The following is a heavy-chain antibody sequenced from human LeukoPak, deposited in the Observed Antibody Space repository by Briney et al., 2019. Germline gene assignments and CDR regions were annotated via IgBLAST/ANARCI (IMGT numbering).Heavy chain of an antibody. CDR2: IYSGGST. D-gene: IGHD3-22*01. V-gene: IGHV3-66*01. J-gene: IGHJ4*02. CDR3: ARDSDYYDSSTLY. Sequence: QAGGSLRLSCAASGFTVSSNYMSWVRQAPGKGLERVSVIYSGGSTYYADSVMGRFTISRDNSKNTLYLQMNSLRAEDTAVYYCARDSDYYDSSTLYWGQGTLVTVSS. CDR1: GFTVSSNY.